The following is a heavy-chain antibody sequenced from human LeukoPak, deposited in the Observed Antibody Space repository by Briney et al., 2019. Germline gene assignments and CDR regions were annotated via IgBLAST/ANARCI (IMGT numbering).Heavy chain of an antibody. Sequence: SETLSLTCTVSGGSISSGGYYWSWIRQPPGTGLEWIGYIYHSGSTYYNPSLKSRVTISVDRSKNQFSLKLSSVTAADTAVYYCATSTDIVVVPAAGVDAFDIWGQGTLVSVSS. CDR1: GGSISSGGYY. V-gene: IGHV4-30-2*01. CDR3: ATSTDIVVVPAAGVDAFDI. D-gene: IGHD2-2*01. CDR2: IYHSGST. J-gene: IGHJ4*02.